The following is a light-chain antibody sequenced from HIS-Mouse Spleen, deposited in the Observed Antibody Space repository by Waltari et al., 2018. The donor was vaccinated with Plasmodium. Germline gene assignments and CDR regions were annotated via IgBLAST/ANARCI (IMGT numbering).Light chain of an antibody. V-gene: IGLV3-21*02. Sequence: SYVLTQPLSVSVAPGQTARITCGGNNIGSKSVHWYQQKPGQDPVLVVYDGVRPSGIAERFVGSNSVNTATLTITMVDAVDEADYYGQVCDSSSDHYVFGTGTKVTAL. CDR3: QVCDSSSDHYV. J-gene: IGLJ1*01. CDR2: YDG. CDR1: NIGSKS.